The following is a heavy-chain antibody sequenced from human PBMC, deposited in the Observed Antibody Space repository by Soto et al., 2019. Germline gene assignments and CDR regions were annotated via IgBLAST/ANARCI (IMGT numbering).Heavy chain of an antibody. Sequence: GGSLRLSCAASGFTFSDYYMSWIRQAPGKGLEWVSYISSSGSTIYYADSVKGRFTISRDNAKNSLYLQMNSLRAEDTAVYYCASHECCFWRGYPYDYNYYGMDVWGQGATGTVSS. D-gene: IGHD3-3*01. V-gene: IGHV3-11*01. J-gene: IGHJ6*02. CDR3: ASHECCFWRGYPYDYNYYGMDV. CDR2: ISSSGSTI. CDR1: GFTFSDYY.